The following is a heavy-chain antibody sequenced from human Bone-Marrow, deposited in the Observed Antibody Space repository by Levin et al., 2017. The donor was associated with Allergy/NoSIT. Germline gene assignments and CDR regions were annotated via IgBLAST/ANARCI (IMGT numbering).Heavy chain of an antibody. V-gene: IGHV3-11*01. CDR3: VRDIFFGRYHGSGEVDRGMGD. CDR2: ISSSGSTI. Sequence: GESLKISCAVSGFALSGYYMSWVRQAPGKGLEWVSYISSSGSTIYYADSVKGRFTISKDNAKNSLYLQMNSLRVEDTAMYYCVRDIFFGRYHGSGEVDRGMGDWGQGTTVTVSS. D-gene: IGHD3-10*01. CDR1: GFALSGYY. J-gene: IGHJ6*02.